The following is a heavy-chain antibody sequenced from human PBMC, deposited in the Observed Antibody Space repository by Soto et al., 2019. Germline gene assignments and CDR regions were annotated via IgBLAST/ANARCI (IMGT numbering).Heavy chain of an antibody. CDR3: ASHRAEETMATTTGDY. J-gene: IGHJ4*02. Sequence: QVQLVQSGAEVKKPGSSVKVSCKASGGTFSSYAISWVRQAPGQGLEWMGGIIPIFGTANYAQKFQGRVTITADEATSTAYMELSSLRSEDTAVYYCASHRAEETMATTTGDYWGQGTLVTVSS. V-gene: IGHV1-69*12. CDR1: GGTFSSYA. CDR2: IIPIFGTA. D-gene: IGHD5-12*01.